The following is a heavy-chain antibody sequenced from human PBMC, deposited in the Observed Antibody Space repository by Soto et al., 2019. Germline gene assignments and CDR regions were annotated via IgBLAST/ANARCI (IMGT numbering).Heavy chain of an antibody. Sequence: QVQLQESGPGLVKPSETLSLTCTVSGGSITNYYWSWIRQPPGKGLEWIGYIYSSGSTNYNPSLKSRVTISADTSKKQVSLKLTSVTAADTAVYYCARDHPHSYGIYYFDYWGQGTLVTVSS. CDR1: GGSITNYY. J-gene: IGHJ4*02. CDR2: IYSSGST. V-gene: IGHV4-59*01. D-gene: IGHD5-18*01. CDR3: ARDHPHSYGIYYFDY.